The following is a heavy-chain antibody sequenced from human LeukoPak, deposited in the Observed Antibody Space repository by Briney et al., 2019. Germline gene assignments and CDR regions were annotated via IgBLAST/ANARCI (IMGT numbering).Heavy chain of an antibody. V-gene: IGHV3-7*01. CDR2: IKQDGSEK. CDR1: GFTFSSYA. CDR3: TLLSVPAAMDY. Sequence: GGSLRLSCAAPGFTFSSYAMSWVRQAPGKGLEWVANIKQDGSEKYYVDSVKGRFTISRDNAKNSLYLQMNSLRAEDTAVYYCTLLSVPAAMDYWGQGTLVTVSS. D-gene: IGHD2-2*01. J-gene: IGHJ4*02.